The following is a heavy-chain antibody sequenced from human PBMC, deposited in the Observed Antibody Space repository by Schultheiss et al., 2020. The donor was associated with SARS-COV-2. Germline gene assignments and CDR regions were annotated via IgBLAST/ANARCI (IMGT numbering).Heavy chain of an antibody. J-gene: IGHJ4*02. CDR3: ARVNFLVGDSSGYPPYFDY. V-gene: IGHV4-38-2*01. CDR1: HCSIRSGFY. D-gene: IGHD3-22*01. CDR2: IYHSGST. Sequence: SETLSLTCAVSHCSIRSGFYWGWIRQPPGKGLEWIGSIYHSGSTYYNPSLKSLVTISVDTSKNQFSLKLSSVTAADRAVYYCARVNFLVGDSSGYPPYFDYWGQGTLVTVSS.